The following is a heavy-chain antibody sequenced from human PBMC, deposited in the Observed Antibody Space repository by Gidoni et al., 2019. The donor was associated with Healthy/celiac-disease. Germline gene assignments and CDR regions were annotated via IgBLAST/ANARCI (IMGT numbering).Heavy chain of an antibody. CDR2: ISSSGSTI. V-gene: IGHV3-48*03. D-gene: IGHD3-22*01. CDR1: GFTFSSYE. J-gene: IGHJ3*02. CDR3: ARTGMIVVAFGAFDI. Sequence: EVQLVESGGGLVQPGGSLRLSCAASGFTFSSYEMNWVRQAPGKGLEWVSYISSSGSTIYYADSVKGRFTISRDNAKNSLYLQMNSLRAEDTAVYYCARTGMIVVAFGAFDIWGQGTMVTVSS.